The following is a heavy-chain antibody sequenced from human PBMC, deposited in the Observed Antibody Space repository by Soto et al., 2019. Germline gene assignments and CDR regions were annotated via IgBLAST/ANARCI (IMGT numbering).Heavy chain of an antibody. CDR2: IYWDDDK. CDR3: AHSALPRYYDFWSSYYTH. V-gene: IGHV2-5*02. Sequence: SGPTLVNPTQTLTLTCTFSGFSLSTSGVGVGWIRQPPGKALEWLALIYWDDDKRYSPSLKSRLTITKDTSKNQVVLTMTNMDPVDTATYYCAHSALPRYYDFWSSYYTHWGQGTLVTVSS. D-gene: IGHD3-3*01. J-gene: IGHJ4*02. CDR1: GFSLSTSGVG.